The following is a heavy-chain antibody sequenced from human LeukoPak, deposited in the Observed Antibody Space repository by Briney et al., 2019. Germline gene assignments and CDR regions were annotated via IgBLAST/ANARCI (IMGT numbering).Heavy chain of an antibody. CDR1: GYTFTTYT. Sequence: ASVKVSCKASGYTFTTYTFSWVRQAPGQGLEWMGWISAYTGNTNYAQKFQGRVTITADKSTSTAYMELSSLRSDDTAVYYCARDARYCSDNSCTSGGDWFDPWGQGTLVTVSS. V-gene: IGHV1-18*01. CDR2: ISAYTGNT. J-gene: IGHJ5*02. CDR3: ARDARYCSDNSCTSGGDWFDP. D-gene: IGHD2-15*01.